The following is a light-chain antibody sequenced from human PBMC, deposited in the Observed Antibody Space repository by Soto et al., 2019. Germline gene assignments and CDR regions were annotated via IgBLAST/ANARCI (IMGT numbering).Light chain of an antibody. CDR1: QGVGSN. V-gene: IGKV3-15*01. CDR3: QQYGSSPIT. CDR2: GAS. Sequence: EIVMTQTPATLSVSPGERATLSCRASQGVGSNLAWYQHKPGQAPRLLIFGASTRATDIPARFSGSGSGTEFTLTISSVQSVDFAVYYCQQYGSSPITFGQGTRLEIK. J-gene: IGKJ5*01.